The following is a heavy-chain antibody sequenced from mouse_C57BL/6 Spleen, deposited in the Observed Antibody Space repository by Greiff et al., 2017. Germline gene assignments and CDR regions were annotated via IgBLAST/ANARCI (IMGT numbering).Heavy chain of an antibody. CDR2: IDPEDGET. Sequence: DVKLVESGAELVKPGASVKLSCTASGFNIKDYYMHWVKQRTEQGLEWIGRIDPEDGETRYAPNFQGKATITADTSSNTAYLQLSSLTSEDTAVYYCARGVREYGSYAYWGQGTLVTVSA. CDR3: ARGVREYGSYAY. J-gene: IGHJ3*01. CDR1: GFNIKDYY. V-gene: IGHV14-2*01. D-gene: IGHD5-1*01.